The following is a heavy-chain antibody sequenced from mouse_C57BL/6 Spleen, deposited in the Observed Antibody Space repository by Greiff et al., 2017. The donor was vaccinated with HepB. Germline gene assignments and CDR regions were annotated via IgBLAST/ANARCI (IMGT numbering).Heavy chain of an antibody. V-gene: IGHV5-6*01. J-gene: IGHJ2*01. CDR1: GFTFSSYG. CDR3: ARQVTAHALYFDY. CDR2: ISSGGSYT. Sequence: EVKLMESGGDLVKPGGSLKLSCAASGFTFSSYGMSWVRQTPDKRLEWVATISSGGSYTYYPDSVKGRFTISRDNAKNTLYLQMSSLKSEDTAMYYCARQVTAHALYFDYWGQGTTLTVSS. D-gene: IGHD3-2*02.